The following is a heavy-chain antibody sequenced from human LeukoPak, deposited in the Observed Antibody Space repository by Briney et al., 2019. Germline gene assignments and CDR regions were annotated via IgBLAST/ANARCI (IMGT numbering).Heavy chain of an antibody. D-gene: IGHD4-17*01. Sequence: SETLSLTCTVSGGSISSYYWSWIRQPPGKGLEWIGYIYYSGSTNYNPPLKSRVTISVDTSKNQFSLKLSSVTAADTAVYYCARHSLAYAGMDVWGQGTTVTVSS. V-gene: IGHV4-59*08. CDR3: ARHSLAYAGMDV. J-gene: IGHJ6*02. CDR1: GGSISSYY. CDR2: IYYSGST.